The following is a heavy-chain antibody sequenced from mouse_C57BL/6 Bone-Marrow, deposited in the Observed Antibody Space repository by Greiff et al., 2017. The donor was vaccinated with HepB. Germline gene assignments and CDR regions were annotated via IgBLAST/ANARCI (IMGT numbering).Heavy chain of an antibody. J-gene: IGHJ2*01. CDR1: GYTFTGYW. D-gene: IGHD1-1*01. CDR3: ARRRPYYYGSSKYYFDY. V-gene: IGHV1-9*01. Sequence: VKLQESGAELMKPGASVKLSCKATGYTFTGYWIEWVKQRPGHGLEWIGEILPGSGSTNYNEKFKGKATFTADTSSNTAYMQLSSLTTEDSAIYYCARRRPYYYGSSKYYFDYWGQGTTLTVSS. CDR2: ILPGSGST.